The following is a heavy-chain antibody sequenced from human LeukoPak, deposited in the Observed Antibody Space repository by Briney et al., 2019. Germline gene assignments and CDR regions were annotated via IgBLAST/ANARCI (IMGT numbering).Heavy chain of an antibody. V-gene: IGHV4-4*07. D-gene: IGHD2-2*01. CDR3: AGGDTYCSSTSCEDYYYYYYMDV. Sequence: TSETLSLTCTVSGGSFSSYYWSWIRQPAGKGLQWIGRIYASGSTNYNPSLKSRVTMSVDTSKNQFSLKLSSVTAADTAVYYCAGGDTYCSSTSCEDYYYYYYMDVWGKGTTVTVSS. CDR1: GGSFSSYY. CDR2: IYASGST. J-gene: IGHJ6*03.